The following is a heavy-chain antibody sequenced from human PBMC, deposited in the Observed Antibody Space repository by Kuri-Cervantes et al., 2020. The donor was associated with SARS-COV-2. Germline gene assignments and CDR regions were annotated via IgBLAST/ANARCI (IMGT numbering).Heavy chain of an antibody. D-gene: IGHD3-22*01. CDR3: AKTGPYSSGSRNDAFDI. CDR1: GFTFSSYA. CDR2: ISGSGGST. Sequence: GGSLRLSCAASGFTFSSYAMGWVRQAPGKGLEWVSAISGSGGSTYYADSVKGRFTISRDNSKNTLYLQMNSLRAEDTAVYYCAKTGPYSSGSRNDAFDIWGQGTMVTVSS. J-gene: IGHJ3*02. V-gene: IGHV3-23*01.